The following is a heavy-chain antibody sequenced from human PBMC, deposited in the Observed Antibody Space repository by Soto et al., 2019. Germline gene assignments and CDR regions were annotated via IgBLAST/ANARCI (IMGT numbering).Heavy chain of an antibody. CDR3: AKEFMVRGVPPLSFGMDV. D-gene: IGHD3-10*01. Sequence: GGSLRLSCAASGFTFSSYAMSWVRQAPGKGLEWVSGISGSGGSTYYADPVKGRFTISRDNSKNTLYLQVNSLRAEDTALYYCAKEFMVRGVPPLSFGMDVWGQGTTVTVSS. CDR2: ISGSGGST. J-gene: IGHJ6*02. V-gene: IGHV3-23*01. CDR1: GFTFSSYA.